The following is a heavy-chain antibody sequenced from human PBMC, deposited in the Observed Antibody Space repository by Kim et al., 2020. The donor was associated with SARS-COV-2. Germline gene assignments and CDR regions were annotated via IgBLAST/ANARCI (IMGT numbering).Heavy chain of an antibody. CDR3: AKQGHDSSGYYGDYFDY. V-gene: IGHV3-23*01. CDR1: GFTFSSYA. Sequence: GGSLRLSCAASGFTFSSYAMSWVRQAPGKGLEWVSAISGSGGSTYYADSVKGRFTISRDNSKNTLYLQMNSLRAEDTAVYYCAKQGHDSSGYYGDYFDYWGQGTLVTVSS. CDR2: ISGSGGST. J-gene: IGHJ4*02. D-gene: IGHD3-22*01.